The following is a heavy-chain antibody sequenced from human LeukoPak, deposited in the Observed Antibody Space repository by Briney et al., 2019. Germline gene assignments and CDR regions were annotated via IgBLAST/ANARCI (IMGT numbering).Heavy chain of an antibody. CDR1: GGSFSGYY. V-gene: IGHV4-34*01. CDR3: ARGGLSESYS. Sequence: SETLSLTCAVYGGSFSGYYWSWIRQPPGKGLEWIGEINHSGSTNYNPSLKSRVTISVDTSKNQFSLKLSSVTAADTAVYYCARGGLSESYSWGQGTLVTVSS. CDR2: INHSGST. D-gene: IGHD3-10*01. J-gene: IGHJ5*02.